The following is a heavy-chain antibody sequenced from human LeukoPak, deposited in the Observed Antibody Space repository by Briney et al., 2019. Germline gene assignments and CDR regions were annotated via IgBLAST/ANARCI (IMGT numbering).Heavy chain of an antibody. D-gene: IGHD3-22*01. CDR2: IKPDGTTK. CDR3: ARDTPIYYDSSGYYYGGVDY. CDR1: GFPFSSYS. V-gene: IGHV3-7*01. J-gene: IGHJ4*02. Sequence: PGGSLRLSCAASGFPFSSYSMTWVRQAPGKGLEWVANIKPDGTTKFHVDSVKGRFTISRDNAKNTLYLQMNSLRAEDTAVYYCARDTPIYYDSSGYYYGGVDYWGQGTLVTVSS.